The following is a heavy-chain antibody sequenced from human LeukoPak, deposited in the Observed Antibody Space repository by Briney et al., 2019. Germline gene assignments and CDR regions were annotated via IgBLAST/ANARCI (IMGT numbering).Heavy chain of an antibody. CDR2: ISYDGSKK. J-gene: IGHJ5*02. CDR3: AKAYYGSGSPLDWFDP. D-gene: IGHD3-10*01. CDR1: GFTFSSYG. Sequence: GRSLRLSCAASGFTFSSYGMHWVRQAPGKGLEWVAIISYDGSKKYYGDSVKGRFTISRDNSKNTLYLQMNSLRAEDTAVYYCAKAYYGSGSPLDWFDPWGQGTPVTVSS. V-gene: IGHV3-30*18.